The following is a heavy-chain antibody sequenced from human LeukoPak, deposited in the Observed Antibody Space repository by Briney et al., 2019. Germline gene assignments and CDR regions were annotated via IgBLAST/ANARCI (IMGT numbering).Heavy chain of an antibody. J-gene: IGHJ4*02. CDR3: AHGVDTAMVLFDY. CDR2: FDPEDGET. Sequence: GASVKISCKVSGYTLTELSMHWVRQAPGKGLEWMGGFDPEDGETIYAQKFQGRVTMTEDTSTDTAYMELSSLRSGDTAVYYCAHGVDTAMVLFDYWGQGTLVTVSS. D-gene: IGHD5-18*01. V-gene: IGHV1-24*01. CDR1: GYTLTELS.